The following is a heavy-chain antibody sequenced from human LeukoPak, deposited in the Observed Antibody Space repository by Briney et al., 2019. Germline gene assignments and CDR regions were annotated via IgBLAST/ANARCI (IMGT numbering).Heavy chain of an antibody. Sequence: SETLSLTCTVSSGSFRTYYWSWIRQPPGKGLEWIGYIFYNEGTSYNPSLKSRVTISVDTSNNQLSLKVISVTAADTAVYYCARVAKHFRGGLSFYYMDVWGKGTTVTISS. J-gene: IGHJ6*03. CDR1: SGSFRTYY. D-gene: IGHD3-10*01. CDR3: ARVAKHFRGGLSFYYMDV. CDR2: IFYNEGT. V-gene: IGHV4-59*01.